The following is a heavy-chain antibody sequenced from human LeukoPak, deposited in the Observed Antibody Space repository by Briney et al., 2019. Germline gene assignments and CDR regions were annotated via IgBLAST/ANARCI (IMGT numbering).Heavy chain of an antibody. Sequence: GGSLRLSCAATGFTFSSYAMSWVRQAPGKGLEWVSAISGSGGSTYYADSVKGRFTISRDNAKNSLYLQMNSLRAEDTALYYCAKDADSSGFFDYWGQGTLVTVSS. J-gene: IGHJ4*02. D-gene: IGHD3-22*01. CDR2: ISGSGGST. CDR3: AKDADSSGFFDY. CDR1: GFTFSSYA. V-gene: IGHV3-23*01.